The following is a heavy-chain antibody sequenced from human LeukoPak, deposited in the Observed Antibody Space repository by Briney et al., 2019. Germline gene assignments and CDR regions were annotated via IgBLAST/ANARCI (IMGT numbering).Heavy chain of an antibody. J-gene: IGHJ6*03. Sequence: PGGSLRLSCAASGFTFSSYSMNWVRQAPGKGLEWVSYISSSSSTIYYADSVKGRFTISRDNAKNSLYLQMNSLRAEDTAIYYCVRGTLAVAGHYYYYMDVWGKGTTITVSS. CDR1: GFTFSSYS. V-gene: IGHV3-48*01. CDR3: VRGTLAVAGHYYYYMDV. D-gene: IGHD6-19*01. CDR2: ISSSSSTI.